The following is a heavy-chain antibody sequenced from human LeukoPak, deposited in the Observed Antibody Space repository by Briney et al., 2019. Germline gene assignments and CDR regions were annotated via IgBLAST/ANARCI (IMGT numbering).Heavy chain of an antibody. J-gene: IGHJ6*03. V-gene: IGHV4-34*01. D-gene: IGHD6-6*01. Sequence: SETLSLACAVYGGSFSGYCWGWVRQPPGRGLGWVGEINQGGSTNYNPSLKSRVPISVDTSKNQSSLKLSSVTAADTAVYYCARVRIEYSSSYLYYSYYYMDVWGKGTTVTVSS. CDR2: INQGGST. CDR1: GGSFSGYC. CDR3: ARVRIEYSSSYLYYSYYYMDV.